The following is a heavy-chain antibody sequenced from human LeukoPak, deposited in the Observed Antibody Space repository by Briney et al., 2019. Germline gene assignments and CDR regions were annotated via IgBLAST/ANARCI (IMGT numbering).Heavy chain of an antibody. CDR3: ARAPKHYYGSGSYTTYYYYYYMDV. Sequence: GASVKVSCKASGYTFTGYYMHWVRQAPGQGLEWMGWINPKSGGTNYAQKFQGRVTMTRDTSISTAYMELSTLRSDDTAVYYCARAPKHYYGSGSYTTYYYYYYMDVWAKGTTVTVSS. D-gene: IGHD3-10*01. CDR2: INPKSGGT. V-gene: IGHV1-2*02. J-gene: IGHJ6*03. CDR1: GYTFTGYY.